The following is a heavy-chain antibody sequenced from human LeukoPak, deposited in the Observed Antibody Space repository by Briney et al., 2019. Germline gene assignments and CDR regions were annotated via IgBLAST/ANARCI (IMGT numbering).Heavy chain of an antibody. CDR1: GFTVSSNY. V-gene: IGHV3-66*01. Sequence: GGSLRLSCAASGFTVSSNYMSWVRQAPGKGLEWVSVIYSGGSTYYADSVKGRFTISRDNSKNTLYLQMNSLRAEDTAVYYCAKDGLYCSSTSCYFDYWGQGTTVTVSS. CDR3: AKDGLYCSSTSCYFDY. CDR2: IYSGGST. D-gene: IGHD2-2*01. J-gene: IGHJ4*03.